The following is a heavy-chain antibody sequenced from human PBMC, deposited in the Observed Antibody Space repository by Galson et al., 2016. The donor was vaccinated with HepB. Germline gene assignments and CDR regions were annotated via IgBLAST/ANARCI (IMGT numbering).Heavy chain of an antibody. CDR2: ISPYSGNT. D-gene: IGHD6-6*01. CDR3: AKKEGVAARNHYYSYHGMDV. J-gene: IGHJ6*02. V-gene: IGHV1-18*01. CDR1: GYTFTTYG. Sequence: SVKVSCKASGYTFTTYGISWVRQAPGQGLEWMGWISPYSGNTNYAQKFQGRVTMSTDPSTSTAYMELRSLRSDDPAVYYCAKKEGVAARNHYYSYHGMDVWGRGTTVTVSS.